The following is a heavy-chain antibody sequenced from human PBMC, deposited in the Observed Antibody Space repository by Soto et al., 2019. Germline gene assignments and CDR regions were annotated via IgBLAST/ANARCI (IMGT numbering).Heavy chain of an antibody. V-gene: IGHV3-30*18. CDR3: AKGGSFDI. D-gene: IGHD6-6*01. CDR2: ITHDGYNR. CDR1: GFSFSYYG. Sequence: QVQLVESGGSVVQPGGSRRLSCAASGFSFSYYGLHWVRQAPGKGLEWLALITHDGYNRYYADSVKGRFTISRDNSKNTIFRQMNSLKSEDTAVYYCAKGGSFDIWGQGTPVTVAS. J-gene: IGHJ4*02.